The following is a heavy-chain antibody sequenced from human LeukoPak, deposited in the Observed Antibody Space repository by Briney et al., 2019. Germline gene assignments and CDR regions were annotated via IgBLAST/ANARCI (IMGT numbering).Heavy chain of an antibody. CDR3: ARGYSYGYGGVFDY. CDR2: IYYSGST. V-gene: IGHV4-59*12. D-gene: IGHD5-18*01. CDR1: GGSISSYY. Sequence: SETLSLTCTVSGGSISSYYWSWIRQPPGKGLEWIGYIYYSGSTNYNPSLKSRVTISVDRSKNQFSLKLSSVTAADTAVYYCARGYSYGYGGVFDYWGQGTLVTVSS. J-gene: IGHJ4*02.